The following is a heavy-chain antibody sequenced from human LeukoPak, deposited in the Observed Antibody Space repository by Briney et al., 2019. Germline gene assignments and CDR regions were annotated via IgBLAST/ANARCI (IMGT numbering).Heavy chain of an antibody. Sequence: PSETLSLTCAVSGYSISSGYYWGWIRQPPGKGLEWIGSIYHSGSTYYNPSLKSRVTISVDTSKNQFSLKLSSVTAADTAVYYCARERHHYRSGGSCSWGSVMYWGQGTLVTVSS. CDR2: IYHSGST. J-gene: IGHJ4*02. D-gene: IGHD2-15*01. CDR1: GYSISSGYY. V-gene: IGHV4-38-2*02. CDR3: ARERHHYRSGGSCSWGSVMY.